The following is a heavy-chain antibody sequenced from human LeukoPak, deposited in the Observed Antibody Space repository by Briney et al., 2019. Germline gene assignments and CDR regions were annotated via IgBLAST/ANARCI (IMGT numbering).Heavy chain of an antibody. CDR1: GFTFSSYG. Sequence: GGSLRLSCAASGFTFSSYGMHWVRQAPGKGLEWVSVISYDGSNKYYADSVKGRFTISRDNSKNTLYLQMNSLRAEDTAVYYCAKDHYDSSGYDPRYYFDYWGQGTLVTVSS. CDR2: ISYDGSNK. D-gene: IGHD3-22*01. CDR3: AKDHYDSSGYDPRYYFDY. J-gene: IGHJ4*02. V-gene: IGHV3-30*18.